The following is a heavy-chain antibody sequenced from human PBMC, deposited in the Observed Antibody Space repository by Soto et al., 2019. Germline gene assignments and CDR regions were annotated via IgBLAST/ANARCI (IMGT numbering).Heavy chain of an antibody. CDR2: IYPGDSDT. Sequence: GESLKVSCKGSGYSFTSYWIGWVRQMPGKGLEWMGIIYPGDSDTRYSPSFQGQVTISADKSISTAYLQWSSLKTEDTAVYYCTTPYMIVVFNYYYYYGMDVWGQGTTVTVSS. V-gene: IGHV5-51*01. J-gene: IGHJ6*02. CDR1: GYSFTSYW. CDR3: TTPYMIVVFNYYYYYGMDV. D-gene: IGHD3-22*01.